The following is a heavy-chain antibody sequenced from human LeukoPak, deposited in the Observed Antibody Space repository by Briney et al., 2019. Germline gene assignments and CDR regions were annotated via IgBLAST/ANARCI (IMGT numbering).Heavy chain of an antibody. CDR3: ARYSSGFDL. CDR2: IYHSGTT. D-gene: IGHD3-3*01. CDR1: GGSINSDY. Sequence: PSATLSLTCTVSGGSINSDYWSWIRQSPGKGLEGIGYIYHSGTTVHNPSFQTRLNRSQDSSKNQFSPNRHAVTTAHTAVYFCARYSSGFDLWGQGTMVTVSS. V-gene: IGHV4-59*01. J-gene: IGHJ3*01.